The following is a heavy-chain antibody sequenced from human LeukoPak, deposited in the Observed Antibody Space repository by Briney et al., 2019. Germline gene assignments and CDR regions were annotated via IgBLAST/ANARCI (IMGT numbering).Heavy chain of an antibody. CDR2: IYTSGTT. J-gene: IGHJ4*02. CDR3: ARDGRHCSTTSCYFDY. V-gene: IGHV4-4*07. D-gene: IGHD2-2*01. Sequence: SETLSLTCTVSGGSISSYYWSWIRQPAGQGLEWIGRIYTSGTTNYNPSLKSRVTISVDTSKNQFFLKLRSVTAADTAVYYCARDGRHCSTTSCYFDYWGQGTLVTVSS. CDR1: GGSISSYY.